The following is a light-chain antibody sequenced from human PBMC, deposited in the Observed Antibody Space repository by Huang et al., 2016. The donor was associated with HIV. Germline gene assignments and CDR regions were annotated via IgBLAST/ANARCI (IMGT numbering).Light chain of an antibody. V-gene: IGKV4-1*01. CDR3: QQYFNPPVT. J-gene: IGKJ3*01. CDR1: QSVLSGTNKNY. CDR2: WAS. Sequence: DIVMTQSPDSLAVSLGERATISCKSSQSVLSGTNKNYLAWFQQKSGQPPKLLIYWASTRDAGVPDRFSGSGSRTDFTLTINSLQPEDVAVYYCQQYFNPPVTFGPGTKVHVK.